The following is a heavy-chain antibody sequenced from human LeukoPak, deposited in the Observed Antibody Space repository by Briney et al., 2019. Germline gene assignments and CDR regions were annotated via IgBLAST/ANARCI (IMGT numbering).Heavy chain of an antibody. Sequence: GGSLRLSCAASGFTVSSNYMSWVRQAPGKGLEWVSVIYSGGSTYYADSVKGRFTISRDNSKNSLYLQMNSLRAEDTAVYYCARDKIVGATYFDYWGQGTLVTVSS. J-gene: IGHJ4*02. D-gene: IGHD1-26*01. CDR1: GFTVSSNY. CDR3: ARDKIVGATYFDY. CDR2: IYSGGST. V-gene: IGHV3-66*01.